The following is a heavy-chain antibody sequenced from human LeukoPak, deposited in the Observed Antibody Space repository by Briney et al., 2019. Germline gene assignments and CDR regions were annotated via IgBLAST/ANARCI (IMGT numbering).Heavy chain of an antibody. Sequence: ASVKVSCKACGYTFTGYYMHWVRQAPGQGLEWMGRINPNSGGTNYAQKFQGRVTMTRDTSISTAYMELSRLRSDDTAVYYCARAGYCSGGSCYFAEYFQHWGQGTLVTVSS. CDR1: GYTFTGYY. CDR2: INPNSGGT. D-gene: IGHD2-15*01. CDR3: ARAGYCSGGSCYFAEYFQH. J-gene: IGHJ1*01. V-gene: IGHV1-2*06.